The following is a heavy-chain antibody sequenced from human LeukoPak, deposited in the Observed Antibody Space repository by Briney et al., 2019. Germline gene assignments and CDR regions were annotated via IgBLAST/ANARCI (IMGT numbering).Heavy chain of an antibody. CDR1: GGTFSSYA. D-gene: IGHD3-22*01. V-gene: IGHV1-69*04. Sequence: SVTVSCKASGGTFSSYAIRWVRQAPGQGLEWMGRIIPILGIANYAQKFQGRVTITADKSTSTAYMELSSLRSEDTAVYYCARAQTTYYYDSSGYFSYYYYGMDVWGQGTTVTVSS. J-gene: IGHJ6*02. CDR2: IIPILGIA. CDR3: ARAQTTYYYDSSGYFSYYYYGMDV.